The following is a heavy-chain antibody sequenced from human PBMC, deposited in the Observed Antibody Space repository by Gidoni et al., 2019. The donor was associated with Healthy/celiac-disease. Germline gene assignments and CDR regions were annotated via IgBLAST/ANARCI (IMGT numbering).Heavy chain of an antibody. CDR2: IYYSGST. V-gene: IGHV4-59*01. J-gene: IGHJ4*02. D-gene: IGHD5-18*01. CDR3: ASWGHHRGYSYGTDY. Sequence: QVQLQESGPGLVKPSETLSLTCTVSGGSISSYYWSWIRQPPGKGLEWIGYIYYSGSTNYNPSLKSRVTISVDTSKNQFSLKLSSVTAADTAVYYCASWGHHRGYSYGTDYWGQGTLVTVSS. CDR1: GGSISSYY.